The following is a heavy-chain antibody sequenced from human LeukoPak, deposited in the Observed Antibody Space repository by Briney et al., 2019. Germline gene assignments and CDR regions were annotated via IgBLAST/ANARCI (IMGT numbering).Heavy chain of an antibody. V-gene: IGHV3-74*01. CDR3: ARDQTLGLDHDAFDI. CDR2: INSDGSST. D-gene: IGHD3-10*01. J-gene: IGHJ3*02. Sequence: GGSLRLSCAASGFTFSSYWMHWVRRAPGKGLVWVSRINSDGSSTSYADSVKGRFTISRDNAKNTLYLQMNSLRAEDTAVYYCARDQTLGLDHDAFDIWGQGTMVTVSS. CDR1: GFTFSSYW.